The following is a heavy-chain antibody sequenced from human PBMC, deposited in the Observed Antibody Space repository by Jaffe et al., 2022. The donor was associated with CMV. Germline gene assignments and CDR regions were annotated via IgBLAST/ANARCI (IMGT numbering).Heavy chain of an antibody. Sequence: QVQLVESGGGVVQPGRSLRLSCAASGFTFSSYGMHWVRQAPGKGLEWVAVIWYDGSNKYYADSVKGRFTISRDNSKNTLYLQMNSLRAEDTAVYYCAREMLGSYERDYYYYGMDVWGQGTTVTVSS. CDR2: IWYDGSNK. D-gene: IGHD1-26*01. J-gene: IGHJ6*02. V-gene: IGHV3-33*01. CDR1: GFTFSSYG. CDR3: AREMLGSYERDYYYYGMDV.